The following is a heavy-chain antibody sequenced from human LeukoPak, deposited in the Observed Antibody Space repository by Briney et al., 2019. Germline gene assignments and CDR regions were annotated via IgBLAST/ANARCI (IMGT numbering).Heavy chain of an antibody. CDR1: GASTSHFY. CDR3: ARSAEWLRNAFDI. J-gene: IGHJ3*02. CDR2: MHDSGNT. Sequence: SETLSLSCTVSGASTSHFYWNWIRQPPGKGLEWIGYMHDSGNTKHNPSLKSRVSISIDTSKNQVSLQLTSVTAADTAIYYCARSAEWLRNAFDIWGQGTVVSVSS. V-gene: IGHV4-59*01. D-gene: IGHD5-12*01.